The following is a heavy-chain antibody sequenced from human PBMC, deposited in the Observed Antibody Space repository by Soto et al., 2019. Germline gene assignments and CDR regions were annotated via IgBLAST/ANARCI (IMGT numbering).Heavy chain of an antibody. CDR3: ARLGCIGATCPSVNWFDP. CDR2: IHYSGTT. Sequence: QLQLQESGPRLVRPSETLSLTCSVSGGSINSRNYYWGWVRQPPGKGLEWIGSIHYSGTTYYNPSLESRVTISVDTSKNQFSLKLSSVTAADTAVYFCARLGCIGATCPSVNWFDPWGQGTLVTVSS. D-gene: IGHD2-15*01. CDR1: GGSINSRNYY. J-gene: IGHJ5*02. V-gene: IGHV4-39*01.